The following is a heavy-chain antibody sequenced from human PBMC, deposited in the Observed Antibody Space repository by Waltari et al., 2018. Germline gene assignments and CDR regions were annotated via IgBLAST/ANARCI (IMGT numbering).Heavy chain of an antibody. V-gene: IGHV3-23*01. Sequence: EVQLLESGGGLVQPGGSLRLSCAASGFTFSSYAMSWVRQAPGKGLEWVSAISGSGGSTYYADSVKGRFTISRDNSKNTLYLQMNSLRAEDTAVYYCAKAMLGIVVVITYSDYWGQGTLVTVSS. CDR3: AKAMLGIVVVITYSDY. CDR2: ISGSGGST. D-gene: IGHD3-22*01. J-gene: IGHJ4*02. CDR1: GFTFSSYA.